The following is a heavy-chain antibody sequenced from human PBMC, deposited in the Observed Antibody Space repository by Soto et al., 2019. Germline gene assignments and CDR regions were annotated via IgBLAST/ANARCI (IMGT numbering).Heavy chain of an antibody. CDR3: AIQSPTLVVTAIRDYYYYGMDV. CDR2: IDPSDSYT. D-gene: IGHD2-21*02. Sequence: CKASGYTFTSYWISWVRQMAGKGVEWMERIDPSDSYTNYSPSFQGHVTISADKSISTAYLQWSSLRASDTAMYYCAIQSPTLVVTAIRDYYYYGMDVWGQGTTVTVSS. J-gene: IGHJ6*02. CDR1: GYTFTSYW. V-gene: IGHV5-10-1*01.